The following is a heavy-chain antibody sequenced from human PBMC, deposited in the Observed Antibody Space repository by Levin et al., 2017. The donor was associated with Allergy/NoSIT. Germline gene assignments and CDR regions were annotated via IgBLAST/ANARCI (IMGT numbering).Heavy chain of an antibody. D-gene: IGHD2-15*01. Sequence: GGSLRLSCTLSGFAFADYAMSWVRQAPGKGLEWVGFIRKKASGGTIEYAPSVKGRFTISRDDSKSIAYLQMTSLKTDDTAVYYCAEAVQYCGGGSCYAYWGQGTLVTVSS. J-gene: IGHJ4*02. V-gene: IGHV3-49*04. CDR1: GFAFADYA. CDR3: AEAVQYCGGGSCYAY. CDR2: IRKKASGGTI.